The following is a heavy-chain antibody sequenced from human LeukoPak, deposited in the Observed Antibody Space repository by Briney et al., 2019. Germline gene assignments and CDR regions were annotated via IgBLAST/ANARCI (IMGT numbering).Heavy chain of an antibody. V-gene: IGHV3-21*01. D-gene: IGHD4-23*01. CDR1: GFTFSSYS. J-gene: IGHJ4*02. CDR3: ARDKPTVVTPRYFDY. CDR2: ISSSRSYI. Sequence: GGSLRLSCAASGFTFSSYSMNWVRQAPGKGLEWVSSISSSRSYIYYADSVKGRFTISRDNAKNSLYLQMNSLRAEDTAVYYCARDKPTVVTPRYFDYWGQGTLVTVSS.